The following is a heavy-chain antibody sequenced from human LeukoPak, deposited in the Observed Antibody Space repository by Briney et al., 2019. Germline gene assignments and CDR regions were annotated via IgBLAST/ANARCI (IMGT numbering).Heavy chain of an antibody. J-gene: IGHJ4*02. D-gene: IGHD3-10*01. CDR2: ISFDGRKK. CDR3: AKDQGYDSGTYLDY. Sequence: PWGSLRLSWSASGFTFSSYSMHWVRQAPGKGLEWVAVISFDGRKKFYVDSVKGLFTISRDNSKNTVYLQMNSLRPEDTAVYYCAKDQGYDSGTYLDYWGQGTLVTVSS. V-gene: IGHV3-30*18. CDR1: GFTFSSYS.